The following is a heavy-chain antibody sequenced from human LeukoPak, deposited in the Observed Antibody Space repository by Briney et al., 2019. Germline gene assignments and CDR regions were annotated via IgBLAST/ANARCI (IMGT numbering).Heavy chain of an antibody. CDR2: IKQDGSEK. V-gene: IGHV3-7*01. CDR1: GFTFSSYW. D-gene: IGHD3-22*01. Sequence: GGSLRLSCAASGFTFSSYWMSWVRQAPGKGLEWVANIKQDGSEKYYVDSVKGRFTISRDNAKNSLYLQMNSLRAEDTAVYYCARSQWLPDDAFDIWGQGTMVTVSS. CDR3: ARSQWLPDDAFDI. J-gene: IGHJ3*02.